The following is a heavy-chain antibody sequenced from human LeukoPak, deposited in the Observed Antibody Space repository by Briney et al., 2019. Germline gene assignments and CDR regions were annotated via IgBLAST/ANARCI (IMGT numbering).Heavy chain of an antibody. D-gene: IGHD6-19*01. J-gene: IGHJ6*01. CDR3: ARGEVAEAAPYYYGMDV. Sequence: GGSLRLSCAASGFTFSSYSMNWVRQAPGKGLEWVSSISSSSSYIYYADSVKGRFTISRDNAKNSLYLQMNSLRAEDTAVYYCARGEVAEAAPYYYGMDVWGQGTTVTVSS. V-gene: IGHV3-21*01. CDR1: GFTFSSYS. CDR2: ISSSSSYI.